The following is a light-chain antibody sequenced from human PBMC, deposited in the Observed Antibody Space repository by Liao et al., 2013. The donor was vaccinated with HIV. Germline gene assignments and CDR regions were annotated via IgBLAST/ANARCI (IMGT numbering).Light chain of an antibody. V-gene: IGLV3-21*01. J-gene: IGLJ1*01. CDR1: NIENKN. CDR2: QDN. CDR3: QAWDGNSVHV. Sequence: SYVLTQPPSVSVAPGKTARIPCGGNNIENKNVHWYQQKPGQSPVLVMYQDNRRPSGIPERFSGYNSGNTATLIISGTQAMDEADYYCQAWDGNSVHVFGTGTKVTVL.